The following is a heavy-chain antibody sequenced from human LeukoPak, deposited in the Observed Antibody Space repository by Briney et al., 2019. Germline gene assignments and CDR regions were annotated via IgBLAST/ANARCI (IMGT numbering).Heavy chain of an antibody. CDR1: GYTFTSYY. Sequence: ASVKVSCKASGYTFTSYYMHWVRQAPGQGLEWMGIINPSGGSTSYAQKFQGRVTMTRDTSTGTVYMELSSLRSEDTAVYYCARGGDLRYYYDSSGYYYFDYWGQGTLVTVSS. J-gene: IGHJ4*02. V-gene: IGHV1-46*01. CDR3: ARGGDLRYYYDSSGYYYFDY. CDR2: INPSGGST. D-gene: IGHD3-22*01.